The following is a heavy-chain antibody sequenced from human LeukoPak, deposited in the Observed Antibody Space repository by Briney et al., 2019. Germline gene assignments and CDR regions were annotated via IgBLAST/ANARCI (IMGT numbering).Heavy chain of an antibody. V-gene: IGHV1-2*02. Sequence: ASVKVSCKASGYTFTGYYIHWVRQAPGQGLEWMGWINPHSGGTNYAQKFQGGVTMTRDTSTSTVYMELSSLRSEDTAVYYCARDQYRQDRDSSGLYYFDYWGQGTLVTVSS. D-gene: IGHD3-22*01. CDR3: ARDQYRQDRDSSGLYYFDY. CDR1: GYTFTGYY. J-gene: IGHJ4*02. CDR2: INPHSGGT.